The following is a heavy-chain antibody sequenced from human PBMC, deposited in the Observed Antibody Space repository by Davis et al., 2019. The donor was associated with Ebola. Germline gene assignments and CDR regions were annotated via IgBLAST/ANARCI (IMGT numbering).Heavy chain of an antibody. CDR2: ISTDGSTT. Sequence: PGGSLRPSCAPSGSSFLTYTINCFRQAPGRGLEWLAVISTDGSTTFYADSVKGRFTISRDNSKNTLSLQMNSLDTEDTAVYYCAGAVAGTEDFQYWGQGTLVTVSS. J-gene: IGHJ4*02. D-gene: IGHD6-19*01. CDR1: GSSFLTYT. CDR3: AGAVAGTEDFQY. V-gene: IGHV3-30*04.